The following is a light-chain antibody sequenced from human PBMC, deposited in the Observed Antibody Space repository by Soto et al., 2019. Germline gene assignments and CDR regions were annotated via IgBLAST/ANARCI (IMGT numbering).Light chain of an antibody. CDR2: LAS. Sequence: DIQMTQSLRLVNNAXXDRYXFTVLASQGSRNDVGWDQQKPGQAPQXXSNLASCLQRWGPSRFSGSGAGTEFTLTITILRPAAFATYLCVQHCRDTRAFGQGTKVDIK. CDR1: QGSRND. V-gene: IGKV1-17*01. J-gene: IGKJ1*01. CDR3: VQHCRDTRA.